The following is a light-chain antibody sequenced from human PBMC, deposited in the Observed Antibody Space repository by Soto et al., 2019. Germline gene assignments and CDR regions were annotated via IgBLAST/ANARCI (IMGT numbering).Light chain of an antibody. J-gene: IGKJ2*01. Sequence: DIVMTQSPLSLPVTPGGPASISCRSSQSLLQSNGYSYVDWYLQKPGQSPQLLIFLGSNRACGVSDRFSGSGSGTDFTLKISRVEAEDVGTYYCMQAPETPYTFGQGTKLEIK. CDR2: LGS. V-gene: IGKV2-28*01. CDR3: MQAPETPYT. CDR1: QSLLQSNGYSY.